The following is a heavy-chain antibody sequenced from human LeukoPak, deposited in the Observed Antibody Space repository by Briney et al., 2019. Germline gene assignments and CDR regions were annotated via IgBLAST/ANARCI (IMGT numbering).Heavy chain of an antibody. CDR2: IYHSGST. Sequence: SETLSLTCTVSGGAISSGGYYWSWIRQPPGKGLEWIGYIYHSGSTYYNPSLKSRVTISVDRSKNQFSLKLSSVTAADTAVYYCARVVVGDDLYLLDYWGQGTLVTVSS. J-gene: IGHJ4*02. CDR1: GGAISSGGYY. D-gene: IGHD3-16*01. CDR3: ARVVVGDDLYLLDY. V-gene: IGHV4-30-2*01.